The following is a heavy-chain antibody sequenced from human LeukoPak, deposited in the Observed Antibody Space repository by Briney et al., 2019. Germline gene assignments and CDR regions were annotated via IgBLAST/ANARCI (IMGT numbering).Heavy chain of an antibody. D-gene: IGHD3-22*01. V-gene: IGHV3-74*01. Sequence: GGSLRLSCAASGFTFSSYWMHWVRQAPGKGLVWVLRINSDGSSTSYADSVKGRFTISRDNAKNTLYLQMNSLRAEDTAVYYCARDWSDYYDSSGFESWGQGILVTVST. CDR1: GFTFSSYW. CDR2: INSDGSST. CDR3: ARDWSDYYDSSGFES. J-gene: IGHJ4*02.